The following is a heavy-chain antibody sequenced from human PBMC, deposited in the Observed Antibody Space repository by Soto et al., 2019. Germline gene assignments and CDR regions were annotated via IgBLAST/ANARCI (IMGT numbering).Heavy chain of an antibody. CDR2: ISGSGGST. D-gene: IGHD4-4*01. CDR1: GGSFSGYY. CDR3: AREYSNAYYYYYGMDV. Sequence: ETLSLTCAVYGGSFSGYYWSWVRQAPGKGLEWVSAISGSGGSTYYADSVKCRFTISTDNAKKTLYLQMNSLRDEDTAVYYCAREYSNAYYYYYGMDVWGQGTTVTVSS. J-gene: IGHJ6*02. V-gene: IGHV3-23*01.